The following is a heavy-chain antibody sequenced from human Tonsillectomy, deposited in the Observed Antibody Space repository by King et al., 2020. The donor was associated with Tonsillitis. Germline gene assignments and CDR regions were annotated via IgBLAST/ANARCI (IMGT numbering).Heavy chain of an antibody. CDR3: ARDGSGSSWYLDV. Sequence: VQLVESGGGVVQPGRSLRLSCAASGFTFSSYGMHWVRQAPGKGLEWVAVIWYDGSKKYYADSVKGRFTISRDNSKNTLYLQMNSLRVEDTAVYYCARDGSGSSWYLDVWGKGTTVTVSS. CDR1: GFTFSSYG. V-gene: IGHV3-33*08. J-gene: IGHJ6*03. D-gene: IGHD6-13*01. CDR2: IWYDGSKK.